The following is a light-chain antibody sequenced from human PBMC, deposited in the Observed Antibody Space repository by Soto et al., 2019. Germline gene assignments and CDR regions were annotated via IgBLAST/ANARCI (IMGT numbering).Light chain of an antibody. J-gene: IGKJ2*01. CDR1: QSLLHSNGYNY. Sequence: DIVMTHSPLSLPVTPGEPASISCRSSQSLLHSNGYNYLDWYLQKPGQSPQLLIYLGSNRASGVPDRFSGSGSGTYFTLKISRVESEAVGVYYFMQALQTPYTFGQGTQLQIK. CDR2: LGS. V-gene: IGKV2-28*01. CDR3: MQALQTPYT.